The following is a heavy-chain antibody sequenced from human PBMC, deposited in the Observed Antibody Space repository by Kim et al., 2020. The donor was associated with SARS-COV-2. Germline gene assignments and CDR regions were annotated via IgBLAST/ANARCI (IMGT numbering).Heavy chain of an antibody. Sequence: GESLRISCKGSGYSFTTSWIVWVRQMPGKGLEWLGRIDPSDSYKDYSPSFQGHVTISADKSITTAYLQWSSLKASDTAIYFCASAVGAQRDDAYAIWGQG. D-gene: IGHD1-26*01. V-gene: IGHV5-10-1*01. J-gene: IGHJ3*02. CDR1: GYSFTTSW. CDR2: IDPSDSYK. CDR3: ASAVGAQRDDAYAI.